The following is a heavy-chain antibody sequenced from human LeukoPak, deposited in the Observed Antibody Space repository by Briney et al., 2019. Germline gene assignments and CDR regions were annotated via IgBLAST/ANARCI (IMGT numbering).Heavy chain of an antibody. V-gene: IGHV3-7*01. CDR2: ISQDASRT. J-gene: IGHJ4*02. Sequence: GGSLRLSCATSGFTFRSYWMSWVRQAPGKGLEWVGHISQDASRTDVADSLKGRFTISRDYATNSLFLHMTRLRADDTAAYYCAKYWSRAFDSWGQGTLVSVSS. D-gene: IGHD1-1*01. CDR1: GFTFRSYW. CDR3: AKYWSRAFDS.